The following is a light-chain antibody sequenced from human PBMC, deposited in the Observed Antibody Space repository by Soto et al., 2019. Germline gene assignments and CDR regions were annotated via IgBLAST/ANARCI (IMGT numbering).Light chain of an antibody. CDR1: KLADKY. V-gene: IGLV3-1*01. J-gene: IGLJ2*01. Sequence: SYELTQPPSVSVSPGQTATITCSGDKLADKYACWYQQKAGQSPVLVMYQDRKRPSGIPERFSGSNSGNTATLTISGTQALDEADYYCQAWHSSSVVFGEGTKLTVL. CDR3: QAWHSSSVV. CDR2: QDR.